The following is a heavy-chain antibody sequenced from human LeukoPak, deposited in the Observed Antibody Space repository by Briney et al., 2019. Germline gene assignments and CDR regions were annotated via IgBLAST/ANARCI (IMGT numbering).Heavy chain of an antibody. CDR3: ARVKQLWLTDYYYYYMDV. V-gene: IGHV4-61*02. CDR1: GGSISSGSYY. Sequence: SETLSLTCTVSGGSISSGSYYWSWIRQPAGKGLEWIGRIYTSGSTNYNPFLKSRVTISVDTSKNQFSLKLSSVTAADTAVYYCARVKQLWLTDYYYYYMDVWGKGTTVTVSS. CDR2: IYTSGST. D-gene: IGHD5-18*01. J-gene: IGHJ6*03.